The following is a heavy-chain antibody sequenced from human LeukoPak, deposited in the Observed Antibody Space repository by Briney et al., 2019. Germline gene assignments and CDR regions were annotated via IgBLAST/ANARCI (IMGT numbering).Heavy chain of an antibody. J-gene: IGHJ4*02. V-gene: IGHV3-23*01. Sequence: GGSLRLSCAASGFTFSSYAMSWVRQAPGRGLEWVSVISDSGVDTSYADSGKGRFTISRDNSKNTLYLQMNSLRAEDTAVYYCAKTDCTSSSCYTIESWGQGTLVTVSS. CDR2: ISDSGVDT. D-gene: IGHD2-2*02. CDR3: AKTDCTSSSCYTIES. CDR1: GFTFSSYA.